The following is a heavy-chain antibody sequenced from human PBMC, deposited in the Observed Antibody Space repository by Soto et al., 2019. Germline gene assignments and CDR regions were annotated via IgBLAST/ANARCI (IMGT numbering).Heavy chain of an antibody. J-gene: IGHJ5*02. D-gene: IGHD3-10*01. CDR2: IYYSGST. CDR3: ARDPGSGSYYGWFDP. CDR1: GGSISRYY. Sequence: QVQLQESGPGLVKPSETLSLTCTVSGGSISRYYWNWIRQPPGMGLEWIGYIYYSGSTNYNPSLKSRVTISVDTSKNQFSLKLSSVTAADTAVYYCARDPGSGSYYGWFDPWGQGTLVTVSS. V-gene: IGHV4-59*01.